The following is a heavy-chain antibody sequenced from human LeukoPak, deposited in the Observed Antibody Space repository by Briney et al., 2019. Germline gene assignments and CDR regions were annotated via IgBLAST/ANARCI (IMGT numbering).Heavy chain of an antibody. CDR2: IDSSGSTI. J-gene: IGHJ4*02. V-gene: IGHV3-48*03. D-gene: IGHD6-6*01. CDR1: AFTFSAYE. CDR3: ARDRLLHF. Sequence: GGSLSLSCAASAFTFSAYEMNWVRQAPGKGLEWLSYIDSSGSTIYCADSVKGRFTISRDNVKNLLYLRMNSLRAEDMAVYYCARDRLLHFWGQGTLVTVSS.